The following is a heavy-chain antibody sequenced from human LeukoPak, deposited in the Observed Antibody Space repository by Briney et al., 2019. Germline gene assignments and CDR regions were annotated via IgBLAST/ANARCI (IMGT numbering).Heavy chain of an antibody. D-gene: IGHD3-3*01. CDR2: VYYSGST. CDR3: ARIRSEYYYYNMDV. CDR1: GGSINTHY. J-gene: IGHJ6*02. V-gene: IGHV4-59*11. Sequence: SETLSLTRSVSGGSINTHYWSWIRQSPGKGLEWIGYVYYSGSTNYNPSLKSRVTISLDTSKIQFSLRLSSVTAADTAMYYCARIRSEYYYYNMDVWGQGTTVIVSS.